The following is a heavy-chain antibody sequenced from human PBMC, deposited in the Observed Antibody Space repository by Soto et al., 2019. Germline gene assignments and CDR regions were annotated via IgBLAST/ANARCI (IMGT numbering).Heavy chain of an antibody. CDR2: IKTRTDGGRT. J-gene: IGHJ6*02. V-gene: IGHV3-15*07. CDR3: TTGSVEGV. D-gene: IGHD2-15*01. CDR1: GFIFSNAW. Sequence: EEQLVESGGGLVKPGGSLRLSCAASGFIFSNAWMNWVRQAPGKGLEWVGRIKTRTDGGRTDYAAPVKGRFTISRDDSKHTLYLQMNSLKTEETALSYCTTGSVEGVWGQGTTVTVSS.